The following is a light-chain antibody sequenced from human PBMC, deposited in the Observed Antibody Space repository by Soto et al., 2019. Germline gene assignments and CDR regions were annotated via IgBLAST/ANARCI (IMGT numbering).Light chain of an antibody. CDR3: SSYTTTSTVV. V-gene: IGLV2-14*03. CDR2: DVY. CDR1: SSDVGGYDY. J-gene: IGLJ3*02. Sequence: QSVLTQPASVSGSPGQSITISCTGTSSDVGGYDYVSWFQQYPGKAPSLMIYDVYRRPSGVSYRFSGSKSGNTASLTISGLQAEDEADYYCSSYTTTSTVVFGGGTKVTVL.